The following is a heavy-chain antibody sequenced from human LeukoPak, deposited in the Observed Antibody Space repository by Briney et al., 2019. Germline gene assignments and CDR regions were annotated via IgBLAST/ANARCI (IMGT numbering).Heavy chain of an antibody. D-gene: IGHD3-22*01. Sequence: GGSLRLSCAASAFTFSSYAMNWVRQAPGRGLEWVSAIIGSGSTTYYADSVKGRFTISRDNSKNTLYLQMNSLRAEDTALYYCAKDRDTSGYYPLFDYWGQGTLVTVSS. CDR1: AFTFSSYA. CDR3: AKDRDTSGYYPLFDY. CDR2: IIGSGSTT. J-gene: IGHJ4*02. V-gene: IGHV3-23*01.